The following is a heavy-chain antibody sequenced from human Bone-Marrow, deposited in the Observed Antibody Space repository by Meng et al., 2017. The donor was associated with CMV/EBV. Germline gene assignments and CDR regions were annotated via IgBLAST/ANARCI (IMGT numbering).Heavy chain of an antibody. CDR2: IYTSGST. J-gene: IGHJ4*02. D-gene: IGHD3-10*01. V-gene: IGHV4-4*07. CDR3: ARAMVRGVQRYFDY. Sequence: QVQLQESGPGLVKPSETLSLTGTVSGGSISSYYWSWIRQPAGKGLEWIGRIYTSGSTNYNPSLKSRVTMSVDTSKNQFSLKLSSVTAADTAVYYCARAMVRGVQRYFDYWGQGTLVTVSS. CDR1: GGSISSYY.